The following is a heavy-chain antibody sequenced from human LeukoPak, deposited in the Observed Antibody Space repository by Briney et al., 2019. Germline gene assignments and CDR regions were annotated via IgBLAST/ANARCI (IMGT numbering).Heavy chain of an antibody. CDR1: GYTFTSYD. CDR3: AKPSHYETSNPQETDSFDF. CDR2: MNPNSGNT. D-gene: IGHD3-16*01. V-gene: IGHV1-8*01. J-gene: IGHJ3*01. Sequence: ASVKVSCKASGYTFTSYDINWVRQATGQGLEWMGWMNPNSGNTGYAQKFQGRVTMTRNTSISTAYMELSSLRSEDTAAYYCAKPSHYETSNPQETDSFDFWGQGTMVTVS.